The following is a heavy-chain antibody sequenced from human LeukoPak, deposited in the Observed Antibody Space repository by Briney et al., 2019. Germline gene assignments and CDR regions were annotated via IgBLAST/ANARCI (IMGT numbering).Heavy chain of an antibody. D-gene: IGHD1-26*01. CDR1: GFTVSYNY. CDR2: IYSGGST. CDR3: ARDIVVGGTNY. J-gene: IGHJ4*02. Sequence: GGSLRLSCAASGFTVSYNYMSWVRQAPRKGLEWVSLIYSGGSTYYTDSVKGRFTISRDNSKNTLYLQMNSLRAEDTAVYYCARDIVVGGTNYWGQGTLVTVSS. V-gene: IGHV3-66*02.